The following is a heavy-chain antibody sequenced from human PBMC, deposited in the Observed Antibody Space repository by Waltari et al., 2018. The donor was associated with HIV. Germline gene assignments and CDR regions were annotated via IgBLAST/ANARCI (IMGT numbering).Heavy chain of an antibody. CDR1: GTGVSSNY. Sequence: EVPEVDSGGHLVQPGRHRTLSCSPSGTGVSSNYMTWVRQAPGKGEVWFVVLFMVVHVQNVRFAKVRVSFSRGNSDKLLYREMNCLRLEERAIFYCAKGVKYYDFVGGYWGYAPWGQGTLVTVSS. CDR2: FMVVHV. CDR3: AKGVKYYDFVGGYWGYAP. J-gene: IGHJ5*02. V-gene: IGHV3-66*01. D-gene: IGHD3-3*01.